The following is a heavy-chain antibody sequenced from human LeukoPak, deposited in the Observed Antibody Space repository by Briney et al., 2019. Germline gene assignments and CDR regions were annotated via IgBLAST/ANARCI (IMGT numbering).Heavy chain of an antibody. CDR3: ARRESGLGGYFGY. D-gene: IGHD3-22*01. V-gene: IGHV3-21*01. Sequence: GGSLRLSCAASGFTFSSYSMNWVRQAPGKGLEWVSSISSSSSYIYYADSVKGRFTISRDNAKNSLYLQMNSLRAEDTAVYYCARRESGLGGYFGYWGQGTLVTVSS. CDR2: ISSSSSYI. J-gene: IGHJ4*02. CDR1: GFTFSSYS.